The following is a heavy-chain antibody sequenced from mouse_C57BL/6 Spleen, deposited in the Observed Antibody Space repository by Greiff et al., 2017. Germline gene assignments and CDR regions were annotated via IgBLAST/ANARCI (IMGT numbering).Heavy chain of an antibody. CDR1: GFTFSSYG. Sequence: EVMLVESGGDLVKPGGSLKLSCAASGFTFSSYGMSWVRQTPDKRLEWVATISSGGSYTYYPDSVKGRFTISIDNAKNALYLQVSSRQSEDTAMYDCARHRGGRGDFDEWGQGTTRTVAS. D-gene: IGHD1-1*02. CDR3: ARHRGGRGDFDE. CDR2: ISSGGSYT. V-gene: IGHV5-6*01. J-gene: IGHJ2*01.